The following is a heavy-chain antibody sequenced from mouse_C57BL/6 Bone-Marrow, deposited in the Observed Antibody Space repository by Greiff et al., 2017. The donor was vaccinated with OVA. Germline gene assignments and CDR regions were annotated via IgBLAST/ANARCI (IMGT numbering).Heavy chain of an antibody. J-gene: IGHJ2*01. V-gene: IGHV3-6*01. CDR1: GYSITSGYY. CDR3: ARWYDGYYDY. D-gene: IGHD2-3*01. Sequence: EVQLQQSGPGLVKPSQSLSLTCSVTGYSITSGYYWNWIRQFPGNKLEWMGYISYDGSNNYNPSLKNRISITRDTSKNQFFLKLNSVTTEDTATYYCARWYDGYYDYWGQGTTLTVSS. CDR2: ISYDGSN.